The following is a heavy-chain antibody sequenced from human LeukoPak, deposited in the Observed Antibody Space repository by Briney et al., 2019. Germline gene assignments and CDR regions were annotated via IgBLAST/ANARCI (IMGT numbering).Heavy chain of an antibody. CDR2: IFHSGST. Sequence: SETLSLTCTVSGYSLTSGYYWGWIRQPPGKGLEWIASIFHSGSTYYNPSLKSRVTISVDTSKNQFSLKLSSVTAADTAVYYCVRGGTRGYYFDYWGQGPLVTVSS. CDR3: VRGGTRGYYFDY. V-gene: IGHV4-38-2*02. J-gene: IGHJ4*02. CDR1: GYSLTSGYY. D-gene: IGHD3-16*01.